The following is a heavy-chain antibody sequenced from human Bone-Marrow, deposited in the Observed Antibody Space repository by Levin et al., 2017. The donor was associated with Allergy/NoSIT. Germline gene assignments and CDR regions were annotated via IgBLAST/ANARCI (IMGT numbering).Heavy chain of an antibody. CDR3: ARDRGIVADGVAYYFDY. CDR1: GFTISDYY. J-gene: IGHJ4*02. D-gene: IGHD2-21*01. Sequence: KSGGSLRLSCAASGFTISDYYMSWVRQAPGKGLEWVSYITNSATTMYYADSVKGRFTISRDNAKNSLYLQMNSLRAEDTAVYYCARDRGIVADGVAYYFDYWGQGTLVTVSS. CDR2: ITNSATTM. V-gene: IGHV3-11*01.